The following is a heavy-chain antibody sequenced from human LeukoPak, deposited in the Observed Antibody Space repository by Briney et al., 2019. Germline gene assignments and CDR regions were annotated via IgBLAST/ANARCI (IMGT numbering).Heavy chain of an antibody. CDR2: IDTSGNT. J-gene: IGHJ2*01. V-gene: IGHV4-4*07. D-gene: IGHD6-13*01. CDR1: GGSISSYY. Sequence: PSETLSLTSTVSGGSISSYYWSWIRQPAGKGLEWIGRIDTSGNTNYKPSLKSRVTMSVDTSKNQFSLKLNSVTAADTAVYYCARVSSSWYQDWYFDLWGRGTLVTVSS. CDR3: ARVSSSWYQDWYFDL.